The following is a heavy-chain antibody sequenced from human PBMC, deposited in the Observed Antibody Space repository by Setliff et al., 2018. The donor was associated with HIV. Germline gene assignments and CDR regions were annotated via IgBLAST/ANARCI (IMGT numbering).Heavy chain of an antibody. D-gene: IGHD6-19*01. CDR2: MGLLGDT. CDR3: ARGGRTAGFDI. Sequence: GGSLRLSCAASGFIFGTYDMHWVRQVAGKGLEWVSAMGLLGDTYYADSVKGRFTISREDAKNSLYLQMNSLRAEDTAVYYCARGGRTAGFDIWGQGTTVTVSS. V-gene: IGHV3-13*01. J-gene: IGHJ3*02. CDR1: GFIFGTYD.